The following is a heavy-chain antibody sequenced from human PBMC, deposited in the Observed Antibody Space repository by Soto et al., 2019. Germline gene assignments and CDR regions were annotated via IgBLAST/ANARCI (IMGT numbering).Heavy chain of an antibody. D-gene: IGHD3-16*01. V-gene: IGHV3-11*05. J-gene: IGHJ4*02. Sequence: QVQLVESGGDLVKPGGSLRLSCAASGFTFTDYYMSWLRQAPGQGLQWLSYISVSTDHLNYADFVKGRFIISRDNAKNLLYLQMTSLRADVTAVYYCARDLCLSSSNYFDFCGQGTLVTVSS. CDR1: GFTFTDYY. CDR2: ISVSTDHL. CDR3: ARDLCLSSSNYFDF.